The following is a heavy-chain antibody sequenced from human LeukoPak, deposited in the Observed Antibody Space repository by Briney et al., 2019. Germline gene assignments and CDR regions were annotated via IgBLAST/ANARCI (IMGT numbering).Heavy chain of an antibody. D-gene: IGHD3-22*01. J-gene: IGHJ3*02. CDR2: INPSGGST. Sequence: AVTVSRKASGYTLNSYYMHWVRQAPPQGLEGMDIINPSGGSTSYAEKFQGRVTMTRDTSTSTVYMELSSLRSEDTAVYYCARDYDSSGYYSGDAFDIWGQGTMVTVSS. CDR1: GYTLNSYY. CDR3: ARDYDSSGYYSGDAFDI. V-gene: IGHV1-46*02.